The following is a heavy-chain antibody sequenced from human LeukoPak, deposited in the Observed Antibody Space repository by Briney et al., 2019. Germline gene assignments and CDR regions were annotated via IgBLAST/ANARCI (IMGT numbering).Heavy chain of an antibody. V-gene: IGHV3-66*01. Sequence: PGGSLRLSCAASGFTVSDNYMSWVRQAPGKGLEWVSVIYSDGSTYYADSVKGRFTISRDNSKNTVYLQMNSLRAEDTAVYYCARGTSDSSGWVGYYYYYMDVWGKGTTVTVSS. CDR2: IYSDGST. J-gene: IGHJ6*03. CDR3: ARGTSDSSGWVGYYYYYMDV. D-gene: IGHD3-22*01. CDR1: GFTVSDNY.